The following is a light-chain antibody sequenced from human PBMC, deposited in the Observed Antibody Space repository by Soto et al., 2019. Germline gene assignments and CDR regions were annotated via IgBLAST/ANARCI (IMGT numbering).Light chain of an antibody. CDR1: SSDVGGYNY. CDR3: SSYISSSTLVV. Sequence: QSVLTQPASVSGSPGQSITISCTGTSSDVGGYNYVSWYQQHPGKAPKLMIYDVSNRPSGVSNRFSGSKSGNTASLTISGLQAEDESDYYCSSYISSSTLVVFGTGTNVTVL. J-gene: IGLJ1*01. V-gene: IGLV2-14*01. CDR2: DVS.